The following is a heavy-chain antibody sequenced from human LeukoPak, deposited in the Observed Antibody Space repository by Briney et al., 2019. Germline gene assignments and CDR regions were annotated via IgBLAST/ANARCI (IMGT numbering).Heavy chain of an antibody. V-gene: IGHV1-2*02. J-gene: IGHJ4*02. Sequence: ASVKVSCKASGYTFTGYYMHRVRQAPGQGLEWMGWINPNSGGTNYAQKFQGRVTMTRDTSISTAYMELSRLRSDDTAVYYCARSSLGGIAVAGTLDYWGQGTLVTVSS. CDR3: ARSSLGGIAVAGTLDY. D-gene: IGHD6-19*01. CDR1: GYTFTGYY. CDR2: INPNSGGT.